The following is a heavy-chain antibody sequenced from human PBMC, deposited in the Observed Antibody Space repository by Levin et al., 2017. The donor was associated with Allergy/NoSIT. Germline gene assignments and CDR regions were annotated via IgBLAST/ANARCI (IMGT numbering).Heavy chain of an antibody. CDR2: ISGSGGST. CDR1: GFTFSTYA. Sequence: GGSLRLSCAASGFTFSTYAMNWVRQAPGKGLEWVSAISGSGGSTYYADSVKGRFTISRDNSKNTLYLQMNSLRAEDTAIYYCAKGGRWLQPDFDYWGQGTLVTVSS. CDR3: AKGGRWLQPDFDY. J-gene: IGHJ4*02. D-gene: IGHD5-24*01. V-gene: IGHV3-23*01.